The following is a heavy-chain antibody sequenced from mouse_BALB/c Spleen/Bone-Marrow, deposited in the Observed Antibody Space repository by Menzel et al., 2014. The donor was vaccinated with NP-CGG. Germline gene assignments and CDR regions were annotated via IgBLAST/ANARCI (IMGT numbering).Heavy chain of an antibody. CDR3: ARGTGWYFDG. V-gene: IGHV1-69*01. J-gene: IGHJ1*01. CDR1: GYTFTDYW. Sequence: QVQLQQSGAELVMPGASVKMSCKASGYTFTDYWMHWVKQRPGQGLEWIGAIDTSDSYTSYNQKFKGKATLTVDESSSTAYMQLSSLTSEDSAVYYCARGTGWYFDGWGAGTTVTVSS. D-gene: IGHD4-1*01. CDR2: IDTSDSYT.